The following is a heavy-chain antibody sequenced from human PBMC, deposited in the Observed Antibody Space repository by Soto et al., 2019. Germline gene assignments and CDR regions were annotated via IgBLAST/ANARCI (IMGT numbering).Heavy chain of an antibody. V-gene: IGHV1-18*04. CDR2: ISASNGNT. Sequence: QVHLVQSGAEVKKPGASVKVSCNTSGYTFSSYGITWVRQAPGQGLEWMGRISASNGNTNFAQKFQGRVTGTTDTSTSTAYMELRSLRSDDTAVYYCARGLFLLDYWGQGTLVTVSS. CDR3: ARGLFLLDY. CDR1: GYTFSSYG. J-gene: IGHJ4*02.